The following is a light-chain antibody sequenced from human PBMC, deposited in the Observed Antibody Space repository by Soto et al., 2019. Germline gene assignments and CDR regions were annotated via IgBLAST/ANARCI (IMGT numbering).Light chain of an antibody. J-gene: IGKJ1*01. CDR3: QQYKSYSRT. CDR2: QAS. CDR1: QSISSW. V-gene: IGKV1-5*03. Sequence: DIQMTQSPSTLSASVGDTVTITCRASQSISSWLAWFQQKPGKAPKLLIAQASYLESGVPSRFSGSESGTEVTLTISGLQPDDFATYYCQQYKSYSRTFGQGTKVEIK.